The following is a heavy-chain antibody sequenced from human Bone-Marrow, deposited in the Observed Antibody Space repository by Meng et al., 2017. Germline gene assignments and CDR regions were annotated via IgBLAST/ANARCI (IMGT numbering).Heavy chain of an antibody. CDR2: ISSSGSTI. V-gene: IGHV3-48*03. J-gene: IGHJ4*02. CDR3: ARERIAAAALSYFDY. D-gene: IGHD6-13*01. CDR1: GFTFSSYE. Sequence: GESLKISCAASGFTFSSYEMNWVRQAPGKGLEWVSYISSSGSTIYYADSVKGRFTISRDNAKNSLYLQMNSLRAEDTAVYYCARERIAAAALSYFDYWGQGTLVTVSS.